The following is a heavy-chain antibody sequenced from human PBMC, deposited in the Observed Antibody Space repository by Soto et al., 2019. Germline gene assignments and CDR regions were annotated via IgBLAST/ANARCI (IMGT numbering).Heavy chain of an antibody. D-gene: IGHD3-22*01. V-gene: IGHV3-30-3*01. J-gene: IGHJ4*02. CDR3: ARAHGPYYDSSYYGLARNYFDY. Sequence: PGGSLRLSCAATGFAFGSHAMNWVRQAPGKGLEWVSVISFDGTNKYYAESVRGRYSISRDNSKKVLYLDMNSLRPDDTAIYYCARAHGPYYDSSYYGLARNYFDYWGQGALVTVSS. CDR2: ISFDGTNK. CDR1: GFAFGSHA.